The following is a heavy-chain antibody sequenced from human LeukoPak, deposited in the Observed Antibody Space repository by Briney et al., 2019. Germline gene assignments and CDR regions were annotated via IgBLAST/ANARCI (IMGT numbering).Heavy chain of an antibody. Sequence: SETLSLTCTVSGYSISSGYFWGWIRQPPGKGLEWIGVYHVGTTDYNPSLKSRVTISVDTSKNQFSLKLSSVTAADTAVYYCARADTAMVGFDYWGQGTLVTVSP. CDR1: GYSISSGYF. CDR2: VYHVGTT. J-gene: IGHJ4*02. D-gene: IGHD5-18*01. V-gene: IGHV4-38-2*02. CDR3: ARADTAMVGFDY.